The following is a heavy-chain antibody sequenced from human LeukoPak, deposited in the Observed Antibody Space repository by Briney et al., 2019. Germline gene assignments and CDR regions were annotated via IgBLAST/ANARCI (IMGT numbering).Heavy chain of an antibody. Sequence: PSETLSLTCAVYGGSFSGYYWSWIRQPPGKGLEWIGEINHSGSTNYNPSLKSRVTISVDTSKNQFSLKLSSVTAADTAVYYCARGDPITGTFFDYWGQGTLVTVFS. J-gene: IGHJ4*02. V-gene: IGHV4-34*01. CDR1: GGSFSGYY. D-gene: IGHD1-20*01. CDR3: ARGDPITGTFFDY. CDR2: INHSGST.